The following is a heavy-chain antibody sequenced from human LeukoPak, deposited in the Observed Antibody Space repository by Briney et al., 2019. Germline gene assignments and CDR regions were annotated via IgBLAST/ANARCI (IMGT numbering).Heavy chain of an antibody. Sequence: GGPLRLSCAASGFTFSSYGMHWVRQAPGKGLEWVAVISYDGSNKHYADSVKGRFTISRGNSKNTLYLQMNSLRAEDTAVYYCAKDPRGYSYGFHTPFDPWGQGTLVTVSS. CDR2: ISYDGSNK. CDR3: AKDPRGYSYGFHTPFDP. J-gene: IGHJ5*02. V-gene: IGHV3-30*18. CDR1: GFTFSSYG. D-gene: IGHD5-18*01.